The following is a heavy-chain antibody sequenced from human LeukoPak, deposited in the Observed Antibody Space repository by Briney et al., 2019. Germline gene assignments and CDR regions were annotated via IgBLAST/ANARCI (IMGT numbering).Heavy chain of an antibody. V-gene: IGHV3-15*01. J-gene: IGHJ3*02. D-gene: IGHD2-15*01. Sequence: GGSLRLSCAASGFTFSNVWMTWVRQAPGKGLEWVGRIKRKTDGGTTDYTAPVKDRFTISRDDSKNTLYLQMNSLKTEDTAVYYCATGDCTGGSCHAFDIWGQGTMVTVSS. CDR3: ATGDCTGGSCHAFDI. CDR2: IKRKTDGGTT. CDR1: GFTFSNVW.